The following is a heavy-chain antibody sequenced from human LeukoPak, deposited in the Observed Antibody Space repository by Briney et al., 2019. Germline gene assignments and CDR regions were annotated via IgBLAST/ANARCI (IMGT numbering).Heavy chain of an antibody. Sequence: GGSLRLSCAASGFTVSSNYMSWVRQAPGKGLEWVAVIYSGGSTYYADSVKGRFTISRDNSKNTLYLQMNSLRAEDTAVYYCASLRGDYDPYYFDYWGQGTLVTVSS. D-gene: IGHD4-17*01. V-gene: IGHV3-53*01. J-gene: IGHJ4*02. CDR3: ASLRGDYDPYYFDY. CDR1: GFTVSSNY. CDR2: IYSGGST.